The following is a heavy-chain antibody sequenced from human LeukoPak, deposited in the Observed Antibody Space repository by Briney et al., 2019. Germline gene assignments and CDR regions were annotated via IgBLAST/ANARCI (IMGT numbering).Heavy chain of an antibody. D-gene: IGHD2-15*01. CDR2: IYYSGST. V-gene: IGHV4-59*08. CDR3: ARGGSPDI. J-gene: IGHJ3*02. Sequence: SETLSLTCTVSGGSISSYYWSWIRQPPGKGLEWIGYIYYSGSTYYNPSLESRVTISVDTSKNQFSLKLTSVTAADTAVYYCARGGSPDIWGQGTMVTVSS. CDR1: GGSISSYY.